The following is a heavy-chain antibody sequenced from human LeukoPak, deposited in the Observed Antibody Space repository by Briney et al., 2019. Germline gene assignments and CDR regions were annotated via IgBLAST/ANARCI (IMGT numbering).Heavy chain of an antibody. J-gene: IGHJ4*02. CDR1: GFTVSTNY. Sequence: GGSVRLSCAASGFTVSTNYMSWVRQAPGKGLGWVSIIYSGGSAYYADSLKDRFTISRDNSENTVYLQMNSLRVEDTAVYYCARVMVSGAAGMDYFDNWGQGTLVTVSS. CDR3: ARVMVSGAAGMDYFDN. V-gene: IGHV3-66*01. CDR2: IYSGGSA. D-gene: IGHD6-13*01.